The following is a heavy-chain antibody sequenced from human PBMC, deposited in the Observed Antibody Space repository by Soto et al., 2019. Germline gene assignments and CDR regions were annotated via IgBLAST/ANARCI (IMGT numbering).Heavy chain of an antibody. J-gene: IGHJ6*02. CDR3: ARDYGGNSYYYYGMDV. Sequence: QVQLVQSGAEVKKPGASVKVSCKASGYTFTSYYMHWVRQAPGQGLEWMGIINPSGGSTSYAQKFQGRVTMTRDTSTSTVYMELSSLRSEDTAVYYCARDYGGNSYYYYGMDVWGQGTTVTVSS. D-gene: IGHD4-17*01. CDR2: INPSGGST. CDR1: GYTFTSYY. V-gene: IGHV1-46*01.